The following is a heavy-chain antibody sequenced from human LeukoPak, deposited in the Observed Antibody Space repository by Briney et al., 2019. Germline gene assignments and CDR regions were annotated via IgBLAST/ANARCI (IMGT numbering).Heavy chain of an antibody. CDR3: ARGLYSSGWYVPELDY. V-gene: IGHV3-13*04. D-gene: IGHD6-19*01. CDR1: GFTFSSYD. Sequence: GGSRRLSCAASGFTFSSYDMHWVRQATGKGLEWVSAITTRGDTYYSGSVKGRFTISRENAKNSLYLQMNSLRAGDTAVYYCARGLYSSGWYVPELDYWGQGTLVAVSS. CDR2: ITTRGDT. J-gene: IGHJ4*02.